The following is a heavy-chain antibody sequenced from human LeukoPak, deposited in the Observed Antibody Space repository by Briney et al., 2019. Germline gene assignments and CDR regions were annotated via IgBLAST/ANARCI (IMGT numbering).Heavy chain of an antibody. CDR3: ARGLFGYFDY. CDR2: IYYSGST. J-gene: IGHJ4*02. CDR1: GGSISSYY. Sequence: PSETLSLTCTVSGGSISSYYWSWIRQPPGKGLEWIGYIYYSGSTNYNPSLKSRVTISVDTSKNQFSLKLSSVTAADTAVYYCARGLFGYFDYRGQGTLVTVSS. D-gene: IGHD4/OR15-4a*01. V-gene: IGHV4-59*01.